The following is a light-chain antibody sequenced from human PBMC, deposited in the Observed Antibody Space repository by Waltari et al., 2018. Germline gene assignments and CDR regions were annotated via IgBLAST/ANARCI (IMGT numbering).Light chain of an antibody. Sequence: SYDLTQPASVSVSPGQTATITCGGDNIGTEVVNWYQQRPPQAPVLVIYVDTERPSGMPERFSGSKSGNTATLTFSWVEAGDEADYYCQVWDTGSDHVLFGGGTRLTVL. CDR2: VDT. V-gene: IGLV3-21*02. J-gene: IGLJ2*01. CDR3: QVWDTGSDHVL. CDR1: NIGTEV.